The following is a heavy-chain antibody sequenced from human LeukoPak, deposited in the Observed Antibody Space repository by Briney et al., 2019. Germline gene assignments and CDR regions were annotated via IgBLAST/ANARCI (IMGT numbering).Heavy chain of an antibody. V-gene: IGHV4-38-2*02. CDR2: IYHSGST. Sequence: PSETLSLTCTVSGYSISSGYYWGWVRQPPGKGLEWIGSIYHSGSTYYNPSLKSRVTISVDTSKNQFSLKLSSVTAADTAVYYCAREPYYGSGSYGPIGYWGQGTLVTVSS. D-gene: IGHD3-10*01. CDR1: GYSISSGYY. CDR3: AREPYYGSGSYGPIGY. J-gene: IGHJ4*02.